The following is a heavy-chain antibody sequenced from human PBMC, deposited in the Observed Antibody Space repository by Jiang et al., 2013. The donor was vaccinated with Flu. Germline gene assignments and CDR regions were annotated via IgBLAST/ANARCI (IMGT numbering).Heavy chain of an antibody. CDR3: ARMGHGSGSYSH. D-gene: IGHD3-10*01. CDR1: GFSLNSSAMR. CDR2: IDWDGDE. J-gene: IGHJ4*02. Sequence: KPTQTLTLTCTFSGFSLNSSAMRLSWIRQPPGKALEWLARIDWDGDEFYSTSLKTRLAISKDTSKNQVVLTMTNMDPVDTATYYCARMGHGSGSYSHWGQGTLVTVSS. V-gene: IGHV2-70*04.